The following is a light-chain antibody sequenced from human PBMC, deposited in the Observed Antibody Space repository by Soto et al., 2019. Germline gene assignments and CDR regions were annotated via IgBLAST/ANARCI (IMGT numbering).Light chain of an antibody. J-gene: IGKJ5*01. CDR3: QHYYGTSPIS. Sequence: VLTQSPGTLSLSPGERATLFCRASQSVSSRLAWYQHKSGRAPRLLISGASRRATGIPDRFSGSGSGTDFTLTISRLEPEDFALYYCQHYYGTSPISFGQGTRLEI. CDR2: GAS. CDR1: QSVSSR. V-gene: IGKV3-20*01.